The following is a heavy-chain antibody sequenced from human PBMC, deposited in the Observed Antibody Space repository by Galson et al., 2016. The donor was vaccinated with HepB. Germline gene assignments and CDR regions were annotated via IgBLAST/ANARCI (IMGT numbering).Heavy chain of an antibody. D-gene: IGHD3-10*01. Sequence: SVKVSCKASGHGFPSNTIHWLRQAPGQRFEWMGRINPSGGYTKFSQKFQGRVTISMDTSASTVFTEMSSLKSEDTAVYYCASGRATWLGEFDSWGQGTLVTVSS. CDR1: GHGFPSNT. V-gene: IGHV1-3*01. CDR3: ASGRATWLGEFDS. CDR2: INPSGGYT. J-gene: IGHJ4*02.